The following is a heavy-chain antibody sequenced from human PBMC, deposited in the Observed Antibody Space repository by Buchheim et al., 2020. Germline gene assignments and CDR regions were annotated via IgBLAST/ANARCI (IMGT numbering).Heavy chain of an antibody. V-gene: IGHV5-51*01. J-gene: IGHJ4*02. Sequence: EVQLVQSGAELKKPGESLKISCKASGYTFTSYWIAWVRQMPGKGLEWMGIIYPGDSDSKKSPSFQGQVTTSADKSIRPAFPQWSSLKASDTAIYYCARHVYTGGYFDYWGQGTL. CDR3: ARHVYTGGYFDY. CDR1: GYTFTSYW. CDR2: IYPGDSDS. D-gene: IGHD3-16*01.